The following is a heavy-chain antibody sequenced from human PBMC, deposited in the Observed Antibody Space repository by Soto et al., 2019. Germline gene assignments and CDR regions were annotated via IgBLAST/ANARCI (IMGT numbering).Heavy chain of an antibody. V-gene: IGHV3-21*01. Sequence: LRLSCAASGFTFSSYSMNWVRQAPGKGLEWVSTISSTSIYIYYADSVRGRFTISRDNAKNSLYLQMNSLRAEDTAIYYCATDQLSLLNYDYWAQGTLVTVSS. CDR2: ISSTSIYI. CDR3: ATDQLSLLNYDY. J-gene: IGHJ4*02. CDR1: GFTFSSYS. D-gene: IGHD1-1*01.